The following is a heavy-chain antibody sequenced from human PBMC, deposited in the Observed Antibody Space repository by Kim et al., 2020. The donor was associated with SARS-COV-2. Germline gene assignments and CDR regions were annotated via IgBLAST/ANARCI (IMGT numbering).Heavy chain of an antibody. D-gene: IGHD2-2*01. V-gene: IGHV3-23*01. CDR3: ARDRDVCDSTSCYLWLLDV. CDR1: GFTFSSYA. J-gene: IGHJ6*04. CDR2: ISGSGDNT. Sequence: GGSLRLSCAASGFTFSSYAMNWVRQAPGKGLEWVSGISGSGDNTYYADSVKGRFAISRDNSKNTLFLQMNSLRAEDTAVYYCARDRDVCDSTSCYLWLLDVWGKGTTVTVSS.